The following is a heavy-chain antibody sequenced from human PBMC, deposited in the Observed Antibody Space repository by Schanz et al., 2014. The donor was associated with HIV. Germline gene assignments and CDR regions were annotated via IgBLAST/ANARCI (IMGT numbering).Heavy chain of an antibody. CDR2: VNPNSGNT. V-gene: IGHV1-8*01. J-gene: IGHJ5*02. CDR3: ARGRRIVSMIVLYWLDP. D-gene: IGHD3-22*01. Sequence: QVQLVQSGAEVKKPGASVKVSCKASGYTFSNFAINWVRQATGQGLEWMGWVNPNSGNTGYAQKFRGRVTMTRNTSTGTAYMELSSLRSAAAAVYYCARGRRIVSMIVLYWLDPWGQGTLVTVSS. CDR1: GYTFSNFA.